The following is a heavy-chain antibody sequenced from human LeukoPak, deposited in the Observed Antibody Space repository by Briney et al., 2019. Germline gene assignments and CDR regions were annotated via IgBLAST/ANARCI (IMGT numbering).Heavy chain of an antibody. J-gene: IGHJ4*02. Sequence: ASVKVSCKASGYSFTNYYIHWVRQAPGQGPEWMGIINPSGGGTTYAPKFQGRVTMTKDTSTSTVYMVLSRLGSADTALDYCARETDIAVAANYFDYWGQGTLVTVSS. CDR2: INPSGGGT. CDR1: GYSFTNYY. V-gene: IGHV1-46*01. D-gene: IGHD6-19*01. CDR3: ARETDIAVAANYFDY.